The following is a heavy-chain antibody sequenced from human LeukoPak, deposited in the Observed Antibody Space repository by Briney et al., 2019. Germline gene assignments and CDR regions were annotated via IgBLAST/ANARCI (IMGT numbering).Heavy chain of an antibody. CDR2: ISSSGGIT. J-gene: IGHJ5*02. CDR3: ARTGGAGSPSDT. V-gene: IGHV3-11*01. Sequence: RGSLRLSCAASGFIFSDYYMTWIRQAPGKGLEWVSYISSSGGITYYADSVKGRFTISRDNAKNSLYSEMNSLRDDDTAVYFCARTGGAGSPSDTWGQGTLVTVSS. CDR1: GFIFSDYY. D-gene: IGHD3-10*01.